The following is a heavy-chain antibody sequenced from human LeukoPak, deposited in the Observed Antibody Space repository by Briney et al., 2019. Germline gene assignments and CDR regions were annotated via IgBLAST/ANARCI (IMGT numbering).Heavy chain of an antibody. CDR2: ISYDGSNK. D-gene: IGHD3-10*01. Sequence: GGSLRLSCAASGFTFSSYAMRWVRQAPGKGLEWVAVISYDGSNKYYADSVKGRFTISRDNSKNTLYLQMNSLRAEDTAVYYCARDSQLTMVRGVISYWGQGTLVTVSS. J-gene: IGHJ4*02. CDR3: ARDSQLTMVRGVISY. CDR1: GFTFSSYA. V-gene: IGHV3-30-3*01.